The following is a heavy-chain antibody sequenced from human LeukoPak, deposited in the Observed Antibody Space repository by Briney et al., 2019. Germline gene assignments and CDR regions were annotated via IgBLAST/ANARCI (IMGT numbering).Heavy chain of an antibody. J-gene: IGHJ4*02. V-gene: IGHV6-1*01. Sequence: SQTLSLTCAISGDSVYSGSSAWSWIRQSPSRGLEWLGRTYYRSKWNHDYAESVKSRITINPDTSKNEFSLQLNSVTPEDTAVYYCARNLRPDFDYWGQGTLVTVS. CDR3: ARNLRPDFDY. CDR1: GDSVYSGSSA. CDR2: TYYRSKWNH.